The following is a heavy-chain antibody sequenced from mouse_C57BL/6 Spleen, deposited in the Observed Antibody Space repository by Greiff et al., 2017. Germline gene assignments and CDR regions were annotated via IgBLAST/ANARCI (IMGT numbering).Heavy chain of an antibody. D-gene: IGHD1-1*01. V-gene: IGHV1-15*01. CDR3: TRSGSIHY. CDR1: GYTFTDYE. CDR2: IDPETGGT. J-gene: IGHJ2*01. Sequence: VQLQQSGAELVRPGASVTLSCKASGYTFTDYEMHWVKQTPVHGLEWIGAIDPETGGTAYNQKFKGKAILTADKASSTAYMELRSLTSEDSAVYYCTRSGSIHYWGQGTTLTVSS.